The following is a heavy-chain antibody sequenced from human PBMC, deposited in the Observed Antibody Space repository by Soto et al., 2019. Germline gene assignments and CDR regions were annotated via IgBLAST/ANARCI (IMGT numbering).Heavy chain of an antibody. D-gene: IGHD2-15*01. J-gene: IGHJ4*02. CDR2: IYYSGST. Sequence: SETLSLTCTVSGGSISSSSYYWGWIRQPPGKGLEWIGSIYYSGSTYYNPSLKSRVTISVDTSKNQFSLKLSSVTAADTAVYYCAREKRGSIDYWGQGTLVTSPQ. CDR1: GGSISSSSYY. CDR3: AREKRGSIDY. V-gene: IGHV4-39*02.